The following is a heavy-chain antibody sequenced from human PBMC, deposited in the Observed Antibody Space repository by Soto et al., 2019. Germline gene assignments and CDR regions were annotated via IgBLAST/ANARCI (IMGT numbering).Heavy chain of an antibody. Sequence: GESLKISCQASGYSLSDSWISWVRQLPGKGLEWMGRIDPTDSYTTYSPSFQGHVTISVDKSITTAYLQWSSLKASDTATYYCARHSGHDQPLLLFDFWGQGTLVTVSS. CDR2: IDPTDSYT. J-gene: IGHJ4*02. CDR1: GYSLSDSW. CDR3: ARHSGHDQPLLLFDF. V-gene: IGHV5-10-1*01. D-gene: IGHD5-12*01.